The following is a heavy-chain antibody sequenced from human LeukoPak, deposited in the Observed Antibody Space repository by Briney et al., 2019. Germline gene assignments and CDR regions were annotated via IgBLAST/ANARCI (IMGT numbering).Heavy chain of an antibody. CDR2: ISAYNGNT. D-gene: IGHD1-26*01. CDR1: GYTFTGYY. CDR3: ARDEGWELHY. Sequence: GASVKVSCKASGYTFTGYYMHWVRQAPGQGLEWMGWISAYNGNTNYAQKLQGRVTMTTDTSTSTAYMELRSLRSDDTAVYYCARDEGWELHYWGQGTLVTVSS. J-gene: IGHJ4*02. V-gene: IGHV1-18*04.